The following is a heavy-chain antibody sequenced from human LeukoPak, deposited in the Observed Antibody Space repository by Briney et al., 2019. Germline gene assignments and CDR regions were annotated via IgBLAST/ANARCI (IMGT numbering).Heavy chain of an antibody. Sequence: QSGGSLRLSCAASGFTFSSYSMNWVRQAPGKGLEWVSYISSSGITIYYADSVKGRFTISRDNAKNSLYLQMNSLRAEDTAVYYCARPDGSSGWFLLDSWGQGTLVTVSS. V-gene: IGHV3-48*04. CDR2: ISSSGITI. CDR3: ARPDGSSGWFLLDS. D-gene: IGHD6-19*01. CDR1: GFTFSSYS. J-gene: IGHJ4*02.